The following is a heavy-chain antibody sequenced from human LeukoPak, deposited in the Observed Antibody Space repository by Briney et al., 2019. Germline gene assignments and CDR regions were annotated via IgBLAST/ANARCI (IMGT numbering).Heavy chain of an antibody. CDR1: GFTFSTYG. V-gene: IGHV3-33*06. Sequence: GGSLRLSCAASGFTFSTYGMHWVRQAPGKGLEWVAVIWNDGTNKYYSDSVKGRFTISGDNSKNTLYLQMNSLRAEDTAVYYCVKDRKPDGLYNFDFWGQGILVTVSS. CDR3: VKDRKPDGLYNFDF. J-gene: IGHJ4*02. CDR2: IWNDGTNK. D-gene: IGHD5-24*01.